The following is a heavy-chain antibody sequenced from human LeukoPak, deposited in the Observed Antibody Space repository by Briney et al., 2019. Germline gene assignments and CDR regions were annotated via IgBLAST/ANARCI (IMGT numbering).Heavy chain of an antibody. J-gene: IGHJ1*01. CDR3: GKDPNGDYVGAFDFQR. CDR1: GFTFRNYA. CDR2: ITGSGSTT. Sequence: PGGSLRLSCAASGFTFRNYAVVWVRQAPGKGLEWVSAITGSGSTTYYADSVRGRFTIYRDNSKNTLYLQMNSLRGEGTAVYYCGKDPNGDYVGAFDFQRWGQGTLVTVSS. D-gene: IGHD4-17*01. V-gene: IGHV3-23*01.